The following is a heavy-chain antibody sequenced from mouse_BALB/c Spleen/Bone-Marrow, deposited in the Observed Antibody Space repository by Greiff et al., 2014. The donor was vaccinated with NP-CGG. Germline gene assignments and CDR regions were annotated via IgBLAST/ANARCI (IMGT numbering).Heavy chain of an antibody. CDR3: ARGGRLTGYYFDY. D-gene: IGHD4-1*01. J-gene: IGHJ2*01. Sequence: QVQLQQSGAELVRPGSSVKISCRASGYAFSSYWMNWVKQRPGQGLEWIGQIYPGDGDTNYNGNFKDKATLITDKSSTTAYMQLSSLTSEDSAVYFCARGGRLTGYYFDYWGQGTTLTISS. CDR1: GYAFSSYW. V-gene: IGHV1-80*01. CDR2: IYPGDGDT.